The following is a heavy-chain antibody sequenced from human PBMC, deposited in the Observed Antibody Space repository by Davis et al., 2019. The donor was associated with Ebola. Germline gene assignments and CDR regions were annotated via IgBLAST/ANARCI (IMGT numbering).Heavy chain of an antibody. CDR2: IYYSGST. V-gene: IGHV4-59*01. D-gene: IGHD2-2*01. CDR3: ARGGYCSSTSCQTDWYFDL. CDR1: GGSISSYY. J-gene: IGHJ2*01. Sequence: MPSETLSLTCTVSGGSISSYYWSWIRPPPGKGLEWIGYIYYSGSTNYNPSLKSRVTISVDTSKNQFSLKLSSVTAADTAVYYCARGGYCSSTSCQTDWYFDLWGRGTLVTVSS.